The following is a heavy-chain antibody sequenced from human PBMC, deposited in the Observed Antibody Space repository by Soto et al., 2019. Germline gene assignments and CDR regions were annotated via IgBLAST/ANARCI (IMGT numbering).Heavy chain of an antibody. Sequence: EVQLVESGGGLVQPGRSLRLSCAASGFTFDDYAMHWVRQAPGKGLEWVSGISWNSGSIGYADSVKGRFTISRDNAKNSLYLQMNSLRAEDTALYYCAKVPSPHLRGGDAFDIWGQGTMVTVSS. V-gene: IGHV3-9*01. CDR3: AKVPSPHLRGGDAFDI. J-gene: IGHJ3*02. CDR1: GFTFDDYA. CDR2: ISWNSGSI. D-gene: IGHD2-15*01.